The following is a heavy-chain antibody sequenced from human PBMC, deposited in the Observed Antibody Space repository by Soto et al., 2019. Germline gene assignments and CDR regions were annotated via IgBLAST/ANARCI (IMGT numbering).Heavy chain of an antibody. Sequence: SETLSLTCAVYGGSFSGYYWSWIRQPPGKGLEWIGEINHSGSTNYNPSLKSRVTISVDTSKNQFSLKLSSVTAADTAVYYCARYTTHYGFAYWGQGTLVTVSS. CDR3: ARYTTHYGFAY. CDR2: INHSGST. CDR1: GGSFSGYY. D-gene: IGHD3-10*01. J-gene: IGHJ4*02. V-gene: IGHV4-34*01.